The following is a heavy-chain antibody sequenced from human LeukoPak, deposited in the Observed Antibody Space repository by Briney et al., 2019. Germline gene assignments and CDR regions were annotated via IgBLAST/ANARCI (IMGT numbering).Heavy chain of an antibody. J-gene: IGHJ6*02. CDR1: GFTFSTYG. V-gene: IGHV3-33*01. D-gene: IGHD3-10*01. CDR3: ARGRGNYASGSYTDYGLDV. Sequence: GGSLRLSCAASGFTFSTYGMHWVRQAPGKGLEWVAVIWYDGSKTYYTDSVKGRFAISRDNSKNTLDLRMNSLRAEDTAVYYCARGRGNYASGSYTDYGLDVWGQGTTVTVS. CDR2: IWYDGSKT.